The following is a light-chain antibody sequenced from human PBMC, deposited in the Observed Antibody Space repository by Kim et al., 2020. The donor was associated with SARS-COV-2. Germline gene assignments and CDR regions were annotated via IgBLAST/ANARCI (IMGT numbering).Light chain of an antibody. CDR1: QSISSW. Sequence: ASVGDRVTITCRASQSISSWLAWYQQKPGKAPKLLIYKASSLESGVPSRFSGSGSGTEFTLTISSLQPDDFATYYCQQYNGYSWTFGQGTKVDIK. CDR2: KAS. CDR3: QQYNGYSWT. J-gene: IGKJ1*01. V-gene: IGKV1-5*03.